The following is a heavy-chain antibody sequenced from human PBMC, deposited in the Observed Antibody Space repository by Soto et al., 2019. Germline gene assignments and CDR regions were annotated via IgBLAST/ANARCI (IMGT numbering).Heavy chain of an antibody. CDR1: GFTVSSNY. V-gene: IGHV3-66*01. CDR3: AREYCSSTSCYPDAFDI. Sequence: EVQLVESGGGLAQPGGSLRLSCAASGFTVSSNYMSWVRQAPGKGLEWVSVIYSGGSTYYADSVKGRFTISRDNSKNTLYLQMNSLRAEDTAVYYCAREYCSSTSCYPDAFDIWGQGTMVTVSS. D-gene: IGHD2-2*01. CDR2: IYSGGST. J-gene: IGHJ3*02.